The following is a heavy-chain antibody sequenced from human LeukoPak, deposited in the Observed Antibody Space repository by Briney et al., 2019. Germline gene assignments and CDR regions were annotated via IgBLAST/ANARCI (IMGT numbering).Heavy chain of an antibody. D-gene: IGHD2-8*01. J-gene: IGHJ6*02. V-gene: IGHV3-74*01. CDR3: ARSGVPNGMDV. Sequence: GGSLRLSCAASGFASSRHWMFWVRQAPGKWLVWVSRIDGDGSTTNYADSVKGRFTISRDNAKNTLYLQMNSLRGEDTAIYYCARSGVPNGMDVWGQGTTVTVSS. CDR1: GFASSRHW. CDR2: IDGDGSTT.